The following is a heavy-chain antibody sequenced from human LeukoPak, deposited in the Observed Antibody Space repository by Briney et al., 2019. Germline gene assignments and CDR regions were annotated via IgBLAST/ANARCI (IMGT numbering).Heavy chain of an antibody. CDR1: GYTFTSYG. CDR3: ARVVRDFYCSGGSCYSSNSRGDWFDP. V-gene: IGHV1-18*01. J-gene: IGHJ5*02. CDR2: ISAYNGNT. D-gene: IGHD2-15*01. Sequence: GASVKVSCKASGYTFTSYGISWVRQAPGQGLEWMGWISAYNGNTNYAQKLQGRVTMTTDTSTSTAYMELRSLRSDDTAVYHCARVVRDFYCSGGSCYSSNSRGDWFDPWGQGTLVTVSS.